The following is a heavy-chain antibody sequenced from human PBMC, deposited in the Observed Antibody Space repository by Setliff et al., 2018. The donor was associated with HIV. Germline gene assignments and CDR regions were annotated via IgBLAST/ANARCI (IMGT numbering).Heavy chain of an antibody. CDR3: ARLHTDFYGDLTYFDP. D-gene: IGHD3-10*01. V-gene: IGHV3-7*01. CDR2: VNQDETET. CDR1: GFTFGDSW. Sequence: LRLSCLGPGFTFGDSWMTWFRQAPGKGLEWVANVNQDETETYFADSVKGRFSISRNNSKNLLYLEMDSLRAEDTALYFCARLHTDFYGDLTYFDPWGHGTLVTVS. J-gene: IGHJ5*02.